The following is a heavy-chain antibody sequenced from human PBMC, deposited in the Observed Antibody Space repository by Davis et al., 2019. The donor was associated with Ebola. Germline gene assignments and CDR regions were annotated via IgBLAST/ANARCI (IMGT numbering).Heavy chain of an antibody. CDR2: IYSGGST. CDR3: AKGRDRDY. CDR1: GFTVSSNY. Sequence: GESLKISCAASGFTVSSNYMTWVRQAPGKGLEWVSVIYSGGSTYYADSVKGRFTIFRDNSKNTLYLQMNSLRAEDTAVYYCAKGRDRDYWGQGTLVTVSS. J-gene: IGHJ4*02. D-gene: IGHD5-24*01. V-gene: IGHV3-53*05.